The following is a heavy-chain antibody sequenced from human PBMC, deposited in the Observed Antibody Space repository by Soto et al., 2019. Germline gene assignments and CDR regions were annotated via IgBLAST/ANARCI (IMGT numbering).Heavy chain of an antibody. Sequence: DSMKGRFTISRDNAKNSLYLQMNSLRAEDTAVYDCARENAYCGRNPFDFWGQGTLVTVSS. CDR3: ARENAYCGRNPFDF. V-gene: IGHV3-7*01. D-gene: IGHD2-8*02. J-gene: IGHJ4*02.